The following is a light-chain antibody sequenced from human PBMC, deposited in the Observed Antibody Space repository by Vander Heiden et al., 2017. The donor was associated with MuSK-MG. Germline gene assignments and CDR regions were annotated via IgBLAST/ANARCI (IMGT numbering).Light chain of an antibody. CDR2: KDS. V-gene: IGLV3-27*01. Sequence: SYELTLPSSVPVSPGQPAKTTCSGDGLANKYARWFQQNQGQAPVLVIYKDSERPSGTTVTLTIGGAQVEDEADYYCYSAADNNGVFGGGTKLTVL. CDR3: YSAADNNGV. CDR1: GLANKY. J-gene: IGLJ3*02.